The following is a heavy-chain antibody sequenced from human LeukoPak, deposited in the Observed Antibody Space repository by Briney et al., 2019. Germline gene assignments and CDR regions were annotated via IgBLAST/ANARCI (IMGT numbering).Heavy chain of an antibody. Sequence: GGSLRLSCAASGFTFSGPAMHWVRQASGKGLEWVGRIRSKANSYATAYAASVKGRFTISRDDSKNTAYLQMNSLKTEDTAVYYCARWTGGGREYFDYWGQGTLVTVSS. CDR3: ARWTGGGREYFDY. CDR2: IRSKANSYAT. D-gene: IGHD3-16*01. V-gene: IGHV3-73*01. J-gene: IGHJ4*02. CDR1: GFTFSGPA.